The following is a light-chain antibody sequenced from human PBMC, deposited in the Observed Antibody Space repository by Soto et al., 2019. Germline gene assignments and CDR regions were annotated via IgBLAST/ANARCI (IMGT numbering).Light chain of an antibody. CDR1: SSDVGGYNF. CDR3: CSNAGSYTWV. J-gene: IGLJ3*02. V-gene: IGLV2-11*01. CDR2: DVS. Sequence: QSALTQPRSVSGSPGQSVTISCSGSSSDVGGYNFVSWYQQHPGKAPKLMIYDVSKRPSGVPGRFSGSKSGNTASLTISGLQAEDEADYYCCSNAGSYTWVFGGETKVTVL.